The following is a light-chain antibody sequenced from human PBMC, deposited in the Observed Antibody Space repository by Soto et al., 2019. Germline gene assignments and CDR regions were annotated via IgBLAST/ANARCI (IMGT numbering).Light chain of an antibody. V-gene: IGLV2-14*01. Sequence: QSALTQPASVSGSPGQSITISCTGTSRDVGGYNYVSWHQQHPGKAPKVIITEVSNRPSGVSNRFSGSKSGNTASLTISGLQAEDEDEYYCSSDICSSGFVVFGGGTKLTVL. CDR2: EVS. CDR1: SRDVGGYNY. J-gene: IGLJ3*02. CDR3: SSDICSSGFVV.